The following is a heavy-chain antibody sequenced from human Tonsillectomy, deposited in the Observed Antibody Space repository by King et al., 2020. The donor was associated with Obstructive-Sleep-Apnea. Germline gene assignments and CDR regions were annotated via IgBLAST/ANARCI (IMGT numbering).Heavy chain of an antibody. CDR2: INHSGST. D-gene: IGHD3-9*01. Sequence: VQLQQWGAGLLKPSETLSLTCAVYGGSFSGYYWSWSRQPPGKGLEWIGEINHSGSTNYNPSLKSRVTISVDTSKNQFSLKLSSVTAADTAVYYCARVRVLRYFRGPYGMDVWGQGTTVTVSS. V-gene: IGHV4-34*01. CDR3: ARVRVLRYFRGPYGMDV. J-gene: IGHJ6*02. CDR1: GGSFSGYY.